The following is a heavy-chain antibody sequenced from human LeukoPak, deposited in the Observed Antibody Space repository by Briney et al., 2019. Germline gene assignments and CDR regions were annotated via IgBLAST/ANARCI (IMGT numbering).Heavy chain of an antibody. Sequence: ASVKVSCKASGYTFTGYYMHWVRQAPGQGLEWMGWINPNSGGTNYAQKFQGRVTMTRDTSISTAYMELSRLRSDDTAVYYCARVPYRYYDILTGLYYFDYWGQGTLVTVSS. CDR3: ARVPYRYYDILTGLYYFDY. D-gene: IGHD3-9*01. CDR2: INPNSGGT. CDR1: GYTFTGYY. J-gene: IGHJ4*02. V-gene: IGHV1-2*02.